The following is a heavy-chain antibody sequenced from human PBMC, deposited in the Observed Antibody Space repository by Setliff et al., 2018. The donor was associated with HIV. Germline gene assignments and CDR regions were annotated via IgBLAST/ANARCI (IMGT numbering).Heavy chain of an antibody. CDR1: GGSISSSSYY. Sequence: LSLTCTVSGGSISSSSYYWGWIRQPPGKGLEWIGSIYYSGSTYYNPSLKSRVTISVDTSKNQFSLKLSSVTAADTAVYYCARGRQRYYGSGSYYHDYWGQGTLVTV. D-gene: IGHD3-10*01. J-gene: IGHJ4*02. V-gene: IGHV4-39*07. CDR3: ARGRQRYYGSGSYYHDY. CDR2: IYYSGST.